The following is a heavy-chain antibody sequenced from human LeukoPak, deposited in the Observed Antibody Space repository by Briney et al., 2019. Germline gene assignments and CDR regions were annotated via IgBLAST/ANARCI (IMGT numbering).Heavy chain of an antibody. CDR3: ATSVLGYCSSTSCPFDY. J-gene: IGHJ4*02. CDR1: GFTFSSYA. D-gene: IGHD2-2*01. Sequence: GGSLRLSCAASGFTFSSYAMHWVRQAPGKGLEWVAAISYDGSNKYYADSVKGRFTISRDNSKNTLYLQMNSLRAEDTAVYYCATSVLGYCSSTSCPFDYWGQGTLVTVSS. CDR2: ISYDGSNK. V-gene: IGHV3-30*14.